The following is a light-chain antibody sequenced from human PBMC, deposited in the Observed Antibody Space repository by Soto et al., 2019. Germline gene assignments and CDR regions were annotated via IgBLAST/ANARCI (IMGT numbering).Light chain of an antibody. V-gene: IGLV2-14*03. CDR1: RSDVGSYNY. CDR3: CSYISSNTPVV. CDR2: DVS. J-gene: IGLJ2*01. Sequence: QSSLTQPASVSGSPGQSVTISCTGTRSDVGSYNYVSWYQQHPGKAPKLMIYDVSYRPSGVSNRFSGSKSGNTASLTISGLQAEDEADYYCCSYISSNTPVVFGGRTKLTVL.